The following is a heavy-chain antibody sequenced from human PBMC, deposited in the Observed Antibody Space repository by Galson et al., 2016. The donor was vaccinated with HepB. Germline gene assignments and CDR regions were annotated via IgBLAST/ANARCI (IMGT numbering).Heavy chain of an antibody. CDR1: GFTFKNYG. CDR3: AKDGEIWFGELLAGGFFDY. Sequence: SLRLSCAASGFTFKNYGMHWVRRAPGKGLEWVAVISSDGSNEYYADSVKGRFTISRDNSKNTLSLQMNSLRAEDTAVYYCAKDGEIWFGELLAGGFFDYWGQGTLVTVSS. V-gene: IGHV3-30*18. CDR2: ISSDGSNE. D-gene: IGHD3-10*01. J-gene: IGHJ4*02.